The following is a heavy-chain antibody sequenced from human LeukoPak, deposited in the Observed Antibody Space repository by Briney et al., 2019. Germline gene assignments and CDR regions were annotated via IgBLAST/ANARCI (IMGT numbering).Heavy chain of an antibody. CDR3: ARDLTTVTTHLCDY. D-gene: IGHD4-17*01. CDR2: IGHDGGSQ. V-gene: IGHV3-33*01. CDR1: GFDFNIYG. J-gene: IGHJ4*02. Sequence: GGSLRLSCAASGFDFNIYGMHWVRQAPGKALEWVAAIGHDGGSQHYVDSVKGRFITSRDNSKNTLYLQMNSLTVEDTAVYYCARDLTTVTTHLCDYWGQGVLVSVSS.